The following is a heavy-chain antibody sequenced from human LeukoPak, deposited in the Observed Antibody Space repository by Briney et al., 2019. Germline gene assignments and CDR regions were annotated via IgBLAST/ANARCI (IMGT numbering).Heavy chain of an antibody. CDR2: IYYSGNT. V-gene: IGHV4-39*01. J-gene: IGHJ4*02. Sequence: SETLSLTCTVSGDSISTSNSYWGWIRQPPGKGLEWIGSIYYSGNTYYNASLKSRVTISVDTSKNQFSLKLSSVTAADTAVYYCAITTGYSSSALDYWGQGTLVTVSS. CDR3: AITTGYSSSALDY. CDR1: GDSISTSNSY. D-gene: IGHD6-13*01.